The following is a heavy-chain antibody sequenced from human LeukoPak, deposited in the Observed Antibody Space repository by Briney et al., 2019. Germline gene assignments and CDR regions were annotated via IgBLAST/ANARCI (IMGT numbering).Heavy chain of an antibody. V-gene: IGHV1-18*01. CDR1: GYTFTSYG. CDR3: ARGRWSAVAGTIYDY. J-gene: IGHJ4*02. CDR2: ISAYNGNT. Sequence: ASVKVSCKASGYTFTSYGISWVRQAPGQGLEWMGWISAYNGNTNYAQKLQGRVTMTTDTSTSTAYMELRSLRSDDTAVYYCARGRWSAVAGTIYDYWGQGTLVTVSS. D-gene: IGHD6-19*01.